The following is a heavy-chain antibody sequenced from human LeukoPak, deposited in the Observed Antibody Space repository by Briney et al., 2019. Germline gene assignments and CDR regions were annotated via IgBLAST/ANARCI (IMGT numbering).Heavy chain of an antibody. V-gene: IGHV1-18*01. D-gene: IGHD1-26*01. CDR1: GYTFTSDG. J-gene: IGHJ4*02. Sequence: ASVKVSXKASGYTFTSDGLSWVRQAPGQGLEWLGWITVYNGGTDYAQKLQGRVTMTADKFTKTAYMELRSLRDEDTAVYYCVRDPRTVGTTLPDFWGQGTLVIVSS. CDR2: ITVYNGGT. CDR3: VRDPRTVGTTLPDF.